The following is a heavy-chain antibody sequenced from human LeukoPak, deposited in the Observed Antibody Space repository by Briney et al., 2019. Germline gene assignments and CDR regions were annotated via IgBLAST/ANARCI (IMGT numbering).Heavy chain of an antibody. CDR2: THYRGDI. CDR1: GASVSSDY. J-gene: IGHJ4*02. V-gene: IGHV4-59*02. Sequence: SETLSLTCSVSGASVSSDYWNWIRQSPGRGLEWIGYTHYRGDINYNPSLKSRLTISVDASSNQVSLKLSSVTAADAAVYYCGRNLGSGSDHWGQGTLVTVSS. D-gene: IGHD3-10*01. CDR3: GRNLGSGSDH.